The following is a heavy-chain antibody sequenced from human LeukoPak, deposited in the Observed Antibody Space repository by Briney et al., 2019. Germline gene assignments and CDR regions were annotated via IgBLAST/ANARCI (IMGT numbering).Heavy chain of an antibody. J-gene: IGHJ4*02. CDR3: ARDQRYYDSSGHLDY. V-gene: IGHV1-46*01. D-gene: IGHD3-22*01. Sequence: ASVKVSCKASGHXFTGYYIHWVRQAPGQGLEWMGVINPSGGRTSYAQKFQGRVTMTRDTSTSTVHMELSSLRSEDTAVYYCARDQRYYDSSGHLDYWGQGTLVTVSS. CDR1: GHXFTGYY. CDR2: INPSGGRT.